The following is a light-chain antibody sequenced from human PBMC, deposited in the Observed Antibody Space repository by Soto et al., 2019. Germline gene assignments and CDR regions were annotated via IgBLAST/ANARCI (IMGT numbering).Light chain of an antibody. CDR2: EVS. Sequence: QSALTQPASVSGYPGQAITISCTGTSSDVGGYIYVSWYQQHPGKAPKLMIYEVSNRPSGVSNRFSGSKSGNTDSLTISGLQAEDEADYYCSSYTSSSSRVFGTGTKLTVL. CDR3: SSYTSSSSRV. V-gene: IGLV2-14*01. CDR1: SSDVGGYIY. J-gene: IGLJ1*01.